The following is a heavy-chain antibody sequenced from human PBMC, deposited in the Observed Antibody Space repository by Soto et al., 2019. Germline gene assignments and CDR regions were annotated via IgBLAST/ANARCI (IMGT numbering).Heavy chain of an antibody. Sequence: PGGSLDLSCAAPGFPFSSYGMPWAGKAPGKGLEWVSYISPSSSSIYYADSVKGRFTISRDNAKNSLYLQMNSLRAEDTAVYYCARVAYYYDSSGYFYWGQGTLVTVSS. D-gene: IGHD3-22*01. CDR3: ARVAYYYDSSGYFY. V-gene: IGHV3-48*01. CDR1: GFPFSSYG. CDR2: ISPSSSSI. J-gene: IGHJ4*02.